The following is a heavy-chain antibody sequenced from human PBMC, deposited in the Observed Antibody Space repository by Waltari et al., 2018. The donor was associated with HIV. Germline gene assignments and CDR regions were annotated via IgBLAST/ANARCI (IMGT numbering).Heavy chain of an antibody. J-gene: IGHJ1*01. V-gene: IGHV4-34*02. CDR3: ARGDYYYYDSSGLDS. CDR2: VNDSGVT. Sequence: VHLQQWAAGLPKTSETLSLTCAVYGGSFNGYYWTWIRQSPGRGLEWIGEVNDSGVTNYNSSLKSRATMSVNTFKNQFSLKLMSVTAADTATYYCARGDYYYYDSSGLDSWGQGTPVTVSS. CDR1: GGSFNGYY. D-gene: IGHD3-22*01.